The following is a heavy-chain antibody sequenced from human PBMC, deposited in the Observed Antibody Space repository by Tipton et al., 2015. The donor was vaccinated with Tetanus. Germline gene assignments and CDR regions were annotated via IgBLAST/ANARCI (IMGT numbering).Heavy chain of an antibody. V-gene: IGHV4-30-4*01. Sequence: LRLSCAVSGGSISSGDFYWSWIRQSPGEGLEWIGYIHYSGYTYYNPSLKSRVTISVDTSKNQFSLQLSSVTAADTPVYFCARDCSGGNCYTRGRILDYWGQGTLVTVSS. CDR2: IHYSGYT. D-gene: IGHD2-15*01. CDR1: GGSISSGDFY. CDR3: ARDCSGGNCYTRGRILDY. J-gene: IGHJ4*02.